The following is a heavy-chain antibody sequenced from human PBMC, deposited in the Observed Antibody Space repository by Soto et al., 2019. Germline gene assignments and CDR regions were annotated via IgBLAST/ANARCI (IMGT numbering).Heavy chain of an antibody. CDR2: TYYRSKWYN. D-gene: IGHD2-2*01. J-gene: IGHJ4*02. CDR1: GDSVSSNSAA. Sequence: SQTLSLTCAISGDSVSSNSAAWNWIRQSPSRGLEWLGRTYYRSKWYNDYAVSVKIRITINPDTSKNQFSLQLNSVTPEDTAVYYCARDGFVVVPASIDYWGQGTLVTVSS. V-gene: IGHV6-1*01. CDR3: ARDGFVVVPASIDY.